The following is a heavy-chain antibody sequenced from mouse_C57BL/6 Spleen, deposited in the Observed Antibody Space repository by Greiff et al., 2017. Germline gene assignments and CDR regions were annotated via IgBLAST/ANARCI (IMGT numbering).Heavy chain of an antibody. CDR3: AVPYDYEWGYYFDY. J-gene: IGHJ2*01. CDR2: ISSGSSTI. D-gene: IGHD2-4*01. V-gene: IGHV5-17*01. Sequence: EVMLVESGGGLVKPGGSLKLSCAASGFTFSDYGMHWVRQVPEKGLEWVAYISSGSSTIYYADTVKGRFTISRDNAKNTLFLQMTSLRSEDTAMYYCAVPYDYEWGYYFDYWGQGTTLTVAS. CDR1: GFTFSDYG.